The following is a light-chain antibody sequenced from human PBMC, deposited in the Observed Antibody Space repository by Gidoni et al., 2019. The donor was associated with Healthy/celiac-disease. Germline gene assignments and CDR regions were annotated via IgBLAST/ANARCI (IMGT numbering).Light chain of an antibody. CDR1: QSVSSSY. J-gene: IGKJ1*01. CDR3: QQYGSSPRT. CDR2: GAS. V-gene: IGKV3-20*01. Sequence: VLTPSPGTLSLSPGERATLSCRASQSVSSSYLAWYQQKPGRAPRLLIYGASSRATGIPDRFSGSGSGTDFTLTISRLEPEDFAVYYCQQYGSSPRTFGQGTKVEIK.